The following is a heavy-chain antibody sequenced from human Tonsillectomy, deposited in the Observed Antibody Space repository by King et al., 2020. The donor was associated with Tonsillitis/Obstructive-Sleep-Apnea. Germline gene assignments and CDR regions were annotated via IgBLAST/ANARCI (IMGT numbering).Heavy chain of an antibody. CDR2: INPSGCST. CDR1: GYTFTSYY. J-gene: IGHJ3*02. CDR3: ASVSSSAAFDI. D-gene: IGHD6-6*01. V-gene: IGHV1-46*01. Sequence: QLVQSGAEVKKPGASVKVSCKASGYTFTSYYMHWVRQAPGQGLEWMGIINPSGCSTSYAQKFQGRVTMTRDTSTSTVYMELSSLRSEDTAVYYCASVSSSAAFDIWGQGTMVTVSS.